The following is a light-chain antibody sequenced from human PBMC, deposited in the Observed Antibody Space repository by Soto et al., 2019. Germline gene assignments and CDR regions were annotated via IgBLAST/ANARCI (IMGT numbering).Light chain of an antibody. Sequence: QSVLTQPPSVSAAPGQKVTISCSGSSSNIGNNYVSWYQQLPGTAPKLLIYDNDKRPSGIPDRFSGSKSGTSAILGITGLQTGDEADYYCGTWDDSLSAHVVFGGGTKVTVL. CDR1: SSNIGNNY. J-gene: IGLJ2*01. CDR2: DND. CDR3: GTWDDSLSAHVV. V-gene: IGLV1-51*01.